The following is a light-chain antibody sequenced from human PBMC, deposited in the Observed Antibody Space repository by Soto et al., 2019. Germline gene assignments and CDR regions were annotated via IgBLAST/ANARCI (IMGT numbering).Light chain of an antibody. CDR3: SSYTSSSTLVV. Sequence: QSALTQPASVSGSPGQSITISCTGTSSDVGGYNYVSRYQQHPGKAPKLMIYDVSNRPSGVYNRFSGSKSGNTASLTISGLQAEDEADYYCSSYTSSSTLVVFGGGTKLTVL. CDR1: SSDVGGYNY. V-gene: IGLV2-14*01. J-gene: IGLJ2*01. CDR2: DVS.